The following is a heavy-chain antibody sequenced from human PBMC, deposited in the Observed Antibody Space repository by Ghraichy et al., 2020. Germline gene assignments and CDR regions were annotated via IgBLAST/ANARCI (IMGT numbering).Heavy chain of an antibody. Sequence: SETLSLTCTVSGGSISRYYWSWIRQSPGNGLEWIRYIYYSGSTNYNPSLKSRVTISVDTSKNQFSLKLTSVTAADTAVYYCARHEFFGAGYFDLWGRGTLVTVSS. CDR1: GGSISRYY. D-gene: IGHD3-10*01. V-gene: IGHV4-59*08. J-gene: IGHJ2*01. CDR2: IYYSGST. CDR3: ARHEFFGAGYFDL.